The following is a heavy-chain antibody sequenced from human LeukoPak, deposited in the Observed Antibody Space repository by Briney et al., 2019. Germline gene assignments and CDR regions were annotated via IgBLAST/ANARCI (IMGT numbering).Heavy chain of an antibody. CDR2: IKTKSEGGTT. D-gene: IGHD6-19*01. J-gene: IGHJ6*02. CDR3: AKATVAGTNYGALDV. Sequence: GGSLRLSCAASGFTFNNAWMNWVRQAPGKGLEWVGRIKTKSEGGTTDYAAPVKGRFTISRDNSRNTLYLEMNSLRPEDTAVYYCAKATVAGTNYGALDVWGQGTTVTVSS. V-gene: IGHV3-15*07. CDR1: GFTFNNAW.